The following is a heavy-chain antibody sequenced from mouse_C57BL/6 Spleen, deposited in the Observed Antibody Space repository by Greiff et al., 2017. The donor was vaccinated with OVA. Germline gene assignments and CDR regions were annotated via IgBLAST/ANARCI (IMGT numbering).Heavy chain of an antibody. D-gene: IGHD2-4*01. Sequence: QVQLKQSGPGLVQPSQSLSITCTVSGFSLTSYGVHWVRQSPGKGLEWLGVIWRGGSTDYNAAFMSRLSITKDNSKSQVFFKMNSLQADDTAIYDCAKKGDYDLSYWHFDVWGTGTTVTVSS. CDR1: GFSLTSYG. J-gene: IGHJ1*03. CDR3: AKKGDYDLSYWHFDV. CDR2: IWRGGST. V-gene: IGHV2-5*01.